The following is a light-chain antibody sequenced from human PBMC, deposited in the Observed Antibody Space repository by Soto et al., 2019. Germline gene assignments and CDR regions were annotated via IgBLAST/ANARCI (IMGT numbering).Light chain of an antibody. Sequence: DIQMTQSPSSLSASVADRVTITCRASQSISSYLNWYQQNTEKAHKLLIYAASSLQSGVPSRFSGNASGTEFTLTISSLQPEDFSTYYCQQSTSTPYTFGKRTKLEIK. CDR2: AAS. V-gene: IGKV1-39*01. CDR3: QQSTSTPYT. CDR1: QSISSY. J-gene: IGKJ2*01.